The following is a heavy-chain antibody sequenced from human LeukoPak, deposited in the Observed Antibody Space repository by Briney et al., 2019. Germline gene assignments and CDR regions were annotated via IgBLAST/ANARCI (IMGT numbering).Heavy chain of an antibody. CDR3: ARGMVRSYYGLDV. V-gene: IGHV3-53*01. CDR1: GFIVNSNY. D-gene: IGHD3-10*01. Sequence: GGSLRLSCAASGFIVNSNYIHWVRQAPGKGLEWVSVIYSGGGTLYADSVKGRFTISRDISKNTVFLQMNSVRTEDTALYHCARGMVRSYYGLDVWGPGTTVIVSS. J-gene: IGHJ6*02. CDR2: IYSGGGT.